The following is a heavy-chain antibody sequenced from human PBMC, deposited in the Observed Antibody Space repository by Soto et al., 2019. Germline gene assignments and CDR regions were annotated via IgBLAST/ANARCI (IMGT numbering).Heavy chain of an antibody. J-gene: IGHJ5*02. D-gene: IGHD2-15*01. V-gene: IGHV4-59*08. CDR1: GGSISGNY. CDR2: IYYSGST. CDR3: ARTPIGYCSGGTCSNWFDP. Sequence: QVQLQESGPGLVRPSETLSLTCTVSGGSISGNYWSWIRQPPGRGLEWIGYIYYSGSTYVSPSLKSRVTMSVDTSENQFFLKLRSVTAADTAVYYCARTPIGYCSGGTCSNWFDPWGQGNLVTVSS.